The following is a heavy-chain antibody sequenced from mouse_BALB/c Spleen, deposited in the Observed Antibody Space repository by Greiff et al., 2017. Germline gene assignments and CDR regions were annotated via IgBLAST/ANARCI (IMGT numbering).Heavy chain of an antibody. CDR2: ISYSGST. J-gene: IGHJ3*01. CDR3: ARNYDYDGAWFAY. D-gene: IGHD2-4*01. V-gene: IGHV3-2*02. CDR1: GYSITSDYA. Sequence: EVKLMESGPGLVKPSQSLSLTCTVTGYSITSDYAWNWIRQFPGNKLVWMGYISYSGSTSYNPSLTSRILITRDTSKNQFFLQLNSVTTEDTATYYCARNYDYDGAWFAYWGQGTLVTVSA.